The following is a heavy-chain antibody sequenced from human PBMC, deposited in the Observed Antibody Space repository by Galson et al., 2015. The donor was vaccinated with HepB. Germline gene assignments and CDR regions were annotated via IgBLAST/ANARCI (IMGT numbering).Heavy chain of an antibody. Sequence: SLRLSCAASGFTFSRYDMHWVRQATGKGLEWVSAIGTAGDTYYPGSVKGRFTISRENAKNSLYLQMNSLRAGDTAVYYCATTRALGYFDLWGRGTLVTVSS. J-gene: IGHJ2*01. V-gene: IGHV3-13*01. CDR1: GFTFSRYD. CDR3: ATTRALGYFDL. CDR2: IGTAGDT.